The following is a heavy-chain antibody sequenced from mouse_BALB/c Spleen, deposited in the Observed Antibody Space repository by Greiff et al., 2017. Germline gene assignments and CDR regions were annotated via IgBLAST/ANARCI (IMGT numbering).Heavy chain of an antibody. CDR2: ISYDGSN. CDR1: GYSITSGYY. V-gene: IGHV3-6*02. CDR3: ARMEVRRGYFDY. J-gene: IGHJ2*01. D-gene: IGHD2-14*01. Sequence: VQLKESGPGLVKPSQSLSLTCSVTGYSITSGYYWNWIRQFPGNKLEWMGYISYDGSNNYNPSLKNRISITRDTSKNQFFLKLNSVTTEDTATYYCARMEVRRGYFDYWGQGTTLTVSS.